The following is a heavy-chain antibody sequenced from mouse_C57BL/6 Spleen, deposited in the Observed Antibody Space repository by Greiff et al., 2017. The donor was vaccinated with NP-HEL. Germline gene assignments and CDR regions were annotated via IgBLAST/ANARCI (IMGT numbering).Heavy chain of an antibody. CDR2: IDPSDSET. V-gene: IGHV1-52*01. J-gene: IGHJ2*01. CDR3: ARITTAGNYFDY. D-gene: IGHD1-2*01. CDR1: GYTFTSYW. Sequence: VQLQQSGAELVRPGSSVKLSCKASGYTFTSYWMHWVKQRPIQGLEWIGNIDPSDSETHYNQKFKDKATLTVDKSSSTAYMQLSSLTSEDSAVYYWARITTAGNYFDYWGQGTTLTVSS.